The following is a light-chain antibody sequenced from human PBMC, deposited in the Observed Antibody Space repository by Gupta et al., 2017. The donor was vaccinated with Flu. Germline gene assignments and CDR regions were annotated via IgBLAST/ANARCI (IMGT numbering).Light chain of an antibody. J-gene: IGKJ3*01. CDR1: QSLLYSSNNKNY. CDR3: QQFYTTPLA. CDR2: WAS. V-gene: IGKV4-1*01. Sequence: DIVMTQSPDSLAASLGERATINCKSSQSLLYSSNNKNYLAWYQQKPGQPPKLLIHWASTRQSGVPDRFSGSGSGTDFTLTISSLQAEDVAVYYCQQFYTTPLAFGPGTKVDIK.